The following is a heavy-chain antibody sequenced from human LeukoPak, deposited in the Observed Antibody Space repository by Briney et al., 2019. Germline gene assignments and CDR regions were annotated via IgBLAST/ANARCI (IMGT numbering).Heavy chain of an antibody. J-gene: IGHJ4*02. CDR3: AREGGPYRPLDY. Sequence: PSGTLSLTCGVSGGSITITNYWTWVRQPPGKGLEWIGEVNLQGSTNYNPSLMGRVAISVDTSESHISLQLTSVTAADTAVYYCAREGGPYRPLDYSGQGTLVTVSS. CDR2: VNLQGST. CDR1: GGSITITNY. V-gene: IGHV4-4*02.